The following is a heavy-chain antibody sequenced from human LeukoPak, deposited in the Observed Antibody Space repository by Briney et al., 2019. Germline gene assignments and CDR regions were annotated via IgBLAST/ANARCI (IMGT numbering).Heavy chain of an antibody. J-gene: IGHJ6*02. D-gene: IGHD2-2*01. CDR1: GGSISSYY. V-gene: IGHV4-4*07. Sequence: PSVTLSLTCTVSGGSISSYYWSRIRQPAGQGLEWIGRLYTSGSTNYNPSLMSRVTMSVDTSKNQCSLKLSSVTAADTAVYYCARGMGYFSSTSCYPSYYYYYGMDVWGQGTTVTVSS. CDR2: LYTSGST. CDR3: ARGMGYFSSTSCYPSYYYYYGMDV.